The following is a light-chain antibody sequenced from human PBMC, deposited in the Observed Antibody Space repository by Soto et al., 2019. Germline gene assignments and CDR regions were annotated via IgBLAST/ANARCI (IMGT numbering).Light chain of an antibody. J-gene: IGKJ1*01. CDR3: QQYNSYPWT. CDR2: DAS. Sequence: EIVSTQSPATLSLSPGERATLSCRASQSVGTFFAWYQQKPGQAPRLLIYDASNRATGIPARFSGSGSGTDFTLTISSLQPDDFATYYCQQYNSYPWTFGQGTKVDIK. CDR1: QSVGTF. V-gene: IGKV3-11*01.